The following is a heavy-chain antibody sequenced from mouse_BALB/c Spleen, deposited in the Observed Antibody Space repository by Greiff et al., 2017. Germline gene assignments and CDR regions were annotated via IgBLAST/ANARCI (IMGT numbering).Heavy chain of an antibody. J-gene: IGHJ4*01. CDR1: GFTFSSFG. CDR2: ISSGSSTI. D-gene: IGHD6-1*01. CDR3: ARDASYAMDY. Sequence: EGKLMESGGGLVQPGGSRKLSCAASGFTFSSFGMHWVRQAPEKGLEWVAYISSGSSTIYYADTVKGRFTISRDNPKNTLFLQMTSLRSEDTAMYYCARDASYAMDYWGQGTSVTVSS. V-gene: IGHV5-17*02.